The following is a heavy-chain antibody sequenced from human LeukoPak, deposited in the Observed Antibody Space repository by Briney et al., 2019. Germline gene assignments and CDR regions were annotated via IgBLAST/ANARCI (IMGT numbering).Heavy chain of an antibody. CDR3: AREERDGYNYYWYFDL. CDR2: ISGSGHNT. Sequence: GGSLRLSCAVSGFTFSNYGMNWVRQAPGKGLEWVSAISGSGHNTYYADSVKGRFTISRDNSKNTLYLQMSSLRAEDTAVYYCAREERDGYNYYWYFDLWGRGTLVTVSS. D-gene: IGHD5-24*01. V-gene: IGHV3-23*01. CDR1: GFTFSNYG. J-gene: IGHJ2*01.